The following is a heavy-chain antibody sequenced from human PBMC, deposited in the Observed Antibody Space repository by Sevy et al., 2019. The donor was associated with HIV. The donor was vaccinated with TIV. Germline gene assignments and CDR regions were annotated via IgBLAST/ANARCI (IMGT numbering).Heavy chain of an antibody. CDR3: ARDRIPVFYYHSSGYYYDDAFDI. CDR2: INPNSGGT. Sequence: ASVKVSCKASGYTFTGYYMHWVRQAPGQGLEWMGWINPNSGGTNYAQKFQGRVTMTRDTSISTAYMELSRLRSDDTAVYYCARDRIPVFYYHSSGYYYDDAFDIWGQGTMVTVSS. J-gene: IGHJ3*02. CDR1: GYTFTGYY. D-gene: IGHD3-22*01. V-gene: IGHV1-2*02.